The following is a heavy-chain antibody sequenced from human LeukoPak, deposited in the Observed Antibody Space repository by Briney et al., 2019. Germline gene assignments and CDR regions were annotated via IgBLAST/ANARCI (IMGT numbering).Heavy chain of an antibody. CDR3: ARGAYYYED. Sequence: HSGRSLRLSCAASGFTFSSYAMHWVRQAPGKGLEWVAVISYDGSNKYYADSVKGRFTISRDNSKNTLYLQMNSLRAEDTAVYYCARGAYYYEDWGQGTLVTVSS. CDR1: GFTFSSYA. CDR2: ISYDGSNK. V-gene: IGHV3-30-3*01. J-gene: IGHJ4*02. D-gene: IGHD3-22*01.